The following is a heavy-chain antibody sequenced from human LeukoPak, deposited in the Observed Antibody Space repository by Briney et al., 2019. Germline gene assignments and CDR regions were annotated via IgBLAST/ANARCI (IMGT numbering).Heavy chain of an antibody. V-gene: IGHV4-59*11. Sequence: SETLSLTCAVSDDSFSSHYWTWIRQPPGKGLISYIGSTNYNPSLKSRVAISIDTSKNQFSLKLSSVTAADTAVYYCARDLVTVTKGFDIWGQGTMVSVSS. CDR2: ISYIGST. D-gene: IGHD4-17*01. CDR1: DDSFSSHY. J-gene: IGHJ3*02. CDR3: ARDLVTVTKGFDI.